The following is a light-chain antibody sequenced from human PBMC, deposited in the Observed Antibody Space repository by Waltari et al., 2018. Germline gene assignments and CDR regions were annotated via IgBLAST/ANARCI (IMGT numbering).Light chain of an antibody. CDR2: GAS. CDR3: QQYGDSPFT. Sequence: VLTQSPATVSLSPGERATLSCRASESVSANYLAWYQQKPGQAPRLLIYGASKRATGIPDKFRGSGSETDFTLTINSLDPEDSAVYLCQQYGDSPFTFGPGTILEI. J-gene: IGKJ3*01. V-gene: IGKV3-20*01. CDR1: ESVSANY.